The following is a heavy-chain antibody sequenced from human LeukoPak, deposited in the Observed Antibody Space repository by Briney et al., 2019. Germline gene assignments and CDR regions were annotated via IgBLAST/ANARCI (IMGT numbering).Heavy chain of an antibody. CDR3: ASSYAPGTFDY. CDR2: IYHSGST. Sequence: SETLSLTCTVSGASIRNYYWSWVRQPPGKGLEWIGYIYHSGSTDYNPSLKSRVTISVDTSKNQFSLKLSSVTAADTAVYYCASSYAPGTFDYWGQGTLVTVSS. CDR1: GASIRNYY. V-gene: IGHV4-59*01. D-gene: IGHD2-2*01. J-gene: IGHJ4*02.